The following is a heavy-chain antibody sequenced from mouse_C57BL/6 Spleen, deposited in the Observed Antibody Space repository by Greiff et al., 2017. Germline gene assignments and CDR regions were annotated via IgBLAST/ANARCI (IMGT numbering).Heavy chain of an antibody. V-gene: IGHV14-2*01. J-gene: IGHJ3*01. CDR2: IDTEDGEP. Sequence: VQLQQSGAELVKPGASVTLSCTASGFNIKDYYMHWVKQRTEQGLEWIGRIDTEDGEPKYAPKFQGKATTTADTSSNTAYLQLSSLTSEDTAVYYCARSGDYDGPFAYWGQGTLVTVSA. CDR1: GFNIKDYY. CDR3: ARSGDYDGPFAY. D-gene: IGHD2-4*01.